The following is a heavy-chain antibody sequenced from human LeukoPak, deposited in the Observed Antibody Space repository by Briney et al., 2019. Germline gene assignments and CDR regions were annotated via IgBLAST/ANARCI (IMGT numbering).Heavy chain of an antibody. CDR2: IKQDGSEK. D-gene: IGHD2-2*01. Sequence: PGGSLRLSCAASGFTFSNYWMSWVRQAPGKGLEWVANIKQDGSEKYYVDSVKGRFTISRDNAKNSLYLQMNSLRAEDTAVYYCYTDIVTVPAPDYWGQGALVTVSS. CDR1: GFTFSNYW. CDR3: YTDIVTVPAPDY. V-gene: IGHV3-7*01. J-gene: IGHJ4*02.